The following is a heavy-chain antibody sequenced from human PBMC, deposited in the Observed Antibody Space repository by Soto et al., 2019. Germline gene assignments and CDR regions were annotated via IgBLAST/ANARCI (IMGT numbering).Heavy chain of an antibody. V-gene: IGHV4-59*12. D-gene: IGHD1-1*01. CDR2: IYYSGST. Sequence: SETLSLTCTVSGGSISSYYWSWIRQPPGKGLEWIGYIYYSGSTNYNPSLKSRVTITVDTSKNQFSLKLSSVNAADTALYYCARVERGTATTVVDAFDIWGPGTMVTVSS. CDR1: GGSISSYY. CDR3: ARVERGTATTVVDAFDI. J-gene: IGHJ3*02.